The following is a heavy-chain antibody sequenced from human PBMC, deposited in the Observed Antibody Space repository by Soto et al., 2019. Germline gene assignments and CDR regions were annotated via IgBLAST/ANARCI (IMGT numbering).Heavy chain of an antibody. CDR1: VGTFSSYA. V-gene: IGHV1-69*13. CDR3: ARDNGPATVVTPDAFDI. Sequence: ASVKVSCKASVGTFSSYAISCVRQAPGQGLEWMGGIIPIFGTANYAQKFQGRVTITADESTSTAYMELSSLRSEDTAVYYCARDNGPATVVTPDAFDIWGQGTMVTVSS. J-gene: IGHJ3*02. CDR2: IIPIFGTA. D-gene: IGHD4-17*01.